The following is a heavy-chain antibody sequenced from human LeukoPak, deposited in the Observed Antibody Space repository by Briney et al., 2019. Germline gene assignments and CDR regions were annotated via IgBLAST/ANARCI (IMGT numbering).Heavy chain of an antibody. Sequence: SETLSLTCAVYGGSFSGYYWSWIRQPPGKGLEWIGYIYYNGHSNYNPSLKSRVTISLDTSKNQFSLKLNSVTAADTAVYYCARRGSGLGWFDPWGQGTLVTVSS. D-gene: IGHD2-15*01. CDR1: GGSFSGYY. V-gene: IGHV4-59*08. J-gene: IGHJ5*02. CDR3: ARRGSGLGWFDP. CDR2: IYYNGHS.